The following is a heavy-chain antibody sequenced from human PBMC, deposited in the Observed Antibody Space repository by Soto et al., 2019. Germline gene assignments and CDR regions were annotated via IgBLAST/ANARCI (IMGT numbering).Heavy chain of an antibody. Sequence: YSVWFSCKASGGTFSSYALSWVRPAPGQGLEWMGGIIPIFGTANYPRKFQGRVTITADESTSTAYMELSSLRSEDTAVYYCAKRHVDTAMVTGYFDYWG. V-gene: IGHV1-69*13. CDR1: GGTFSSYA. CDR3: AKRHVDTAMVTGYFDY. CDR2: IIPIFGTA. J-gene: IGHJ4*01. D-gene: IGHD5-18*01.